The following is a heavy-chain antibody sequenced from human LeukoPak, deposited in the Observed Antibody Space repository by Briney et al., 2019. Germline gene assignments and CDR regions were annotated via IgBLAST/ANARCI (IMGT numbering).Heavy chain of an antibody. CDR2: IYDSGSS. Sequence: SETLSLTCSVFGGSISGYYWSWIRQPPGMGLEWIGYIYDSGSSNYNPSLKSRVTISVDTSKNQFSLQLRSVTAADTAVYYCASNTDNSGNGDCWGQGTLVTVSS. CDR1: GGSISGYY. V-gene: IGHV4-59*01. D-gene: IGHD3-10*01. J-gene: IGHJ4*02. CDR3: ASNTDNSGNGDC.